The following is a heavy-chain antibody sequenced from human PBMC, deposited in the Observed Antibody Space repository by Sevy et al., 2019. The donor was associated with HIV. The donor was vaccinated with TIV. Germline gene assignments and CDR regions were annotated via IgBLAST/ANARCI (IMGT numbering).Heavy chain of an antibody. V-gene: IGHV3-30-3*01. D-gene: IGHD3-22*01. J-gene: IGHJ4*02. CDR3: ARDQYYDSSGSPYLDY. Sequence: GSLRLSCAASGFTFSSYAMHWVRQAPGKGLEWVAVISYDGSNKYYADSVKARFTISRDNSKNTLYLQMNSLRAEDTAVYYCARDQYYDSSGSPYLDYWGQGTLVTVSS. CDR2: ISYDGSNK. CDR1: GFTFSSYA.